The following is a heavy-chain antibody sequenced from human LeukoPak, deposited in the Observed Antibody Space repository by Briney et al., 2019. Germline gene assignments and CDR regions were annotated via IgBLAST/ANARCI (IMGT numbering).Heavy chain of an antibody. Sequence: PSETLSLTCTVSGGSISTYYWNWIRQPPGKGLEWIGYIYYSGSTNYNPSLKSRVTISVDTSKNQFSLKLSSVTAADTAVYYCARRSAFDIWGQGTMVTVSS. CDR2: IYYSGST. CDR3: ARRSAFDI. J-gene: IGHJ3*02. CDR1: GGSISTYY. V-gene: IGHV4-59*08.